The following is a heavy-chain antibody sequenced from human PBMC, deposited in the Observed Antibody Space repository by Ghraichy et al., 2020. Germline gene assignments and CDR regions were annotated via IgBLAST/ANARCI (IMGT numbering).Heavy chain of an antibody. J-gene: IGHJ4*02. CDR2: IYYTGST. CDR3: ARDGDYGDYSDY. V-gene: IGHV4-59*01. CDR1: GGSISSYY. D-gene: IGHD4-17*01. Sequence: SETLSLTCTVSGGSISSYYWSWIRQPPGKGLEWIGYIYYTGSTNYNPSLKSRVTISVDTSKNQFSLKLNSVTAADTAVYYCARDGDYGDYSDYWGQGTLVTVSS.